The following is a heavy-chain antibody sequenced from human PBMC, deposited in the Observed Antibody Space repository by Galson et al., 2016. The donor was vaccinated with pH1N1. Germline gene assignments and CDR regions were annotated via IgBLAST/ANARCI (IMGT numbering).Heavy chain of an antibody. CDR1: KGTFSSYA. D-gene: IGHD3-10*01. Sequence: SVKVSCKASKGTFSSYAMTWVRQAPGQGLEWMGGIIGMFGTTNYAQKFQGRLTINADEFTSTAYMELTSRRSDDTAVYYCAGGNYYYDSGPLDYWGQGTLVTVSS. J-gene: IGHJ4*02. CDR3: AGGNYYYDSGPLDY. V-gene: IGHV1-69*13. CDR2: IIGMFGTT.